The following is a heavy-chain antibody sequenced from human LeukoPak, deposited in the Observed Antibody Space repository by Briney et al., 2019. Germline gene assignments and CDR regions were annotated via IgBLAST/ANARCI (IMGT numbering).Heavy chain of an antibody. V-gene: IGHV1-2*02. CDR2: INPNTGDT. D-gene: IGHD1-1*01. CDR1: GYTFTDYY. CDR3: ARDRIARTRGDYGLDV. J-gene: IGHJ6*02. Sequence: ASVKVSCKASGYTFTDYYMHWVRQAPGQGPEWMGWINPNTGDTYYAQKFQGTVTMTGDTSISTAYIDLNRLRPDDTADYYCARDRIARTRGDYGLDVWGQGTTVTVSS.